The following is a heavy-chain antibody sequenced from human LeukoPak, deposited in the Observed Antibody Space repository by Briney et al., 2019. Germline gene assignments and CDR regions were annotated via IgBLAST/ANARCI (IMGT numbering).Heavy chain of an antibody. V-gene: IGHV1-8*01. Sequence: GASVKVSCKASGYTFTSYDINWVRQATGQGLEWMGWMNPNSGNTGYAQKFQGRITMTRNTSISTAYMELSSLRSEDTAVYYCARGQIAVAGRGNYYWGQVTLVTVAS. J-gene: IGHJ4*02. CDR3: ARGQIAVAGRGNYY. CDR1: GYTFTSYD. CDR2: MNPNSGNT. D-gene: IGHD6-19*01.